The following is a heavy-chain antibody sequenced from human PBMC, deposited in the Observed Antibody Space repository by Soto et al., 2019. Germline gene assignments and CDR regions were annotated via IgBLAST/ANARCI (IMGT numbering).Heavy chain of an antibody. V-gene: IGHV4-39*07. CDR2: IYYSGST. D-gene: IGHD4-17*01. CDR3: AREVGDYVNYYYYGMDV. J-gene: IGHJ6*02. CDR1: GGSISSSSYY. Sequence: PSETLSLTCTVSGGSISSSSYYWGWIRQPPGKGLEWIGSIYYSGSTYYNPSLKSRVTISVDTSKNQFSLKLSSVTAADTAVYYCAREVGDYVNYYYYGMDVWGQGTTVTVSS.